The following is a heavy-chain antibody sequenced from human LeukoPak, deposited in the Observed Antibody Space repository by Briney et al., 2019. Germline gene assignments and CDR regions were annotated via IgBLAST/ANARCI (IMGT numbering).Heavy chain of an antibody. V-gene: IGHV4-38-2*02. CDR1: GDSISSYY. Sequence: SETLSLTCTVSGDSISSYYWGWIRQPPGKGLQWIGSIFHSGNTYYNPSLKSRVTISVDTSKNQFSLKLSSVTAAETAVYYCARDFSYSVSGSYSHFDYWGQGTPVTVSS. CDR3: ARDFSYSVSGSYSHFDY. D-gene: IGHD3-10*01. J-gene: IGHJ4*02. CDR2: IFHSGNT.